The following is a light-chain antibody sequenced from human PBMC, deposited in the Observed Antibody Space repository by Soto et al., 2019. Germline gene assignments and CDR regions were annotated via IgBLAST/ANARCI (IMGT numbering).Light chain of an antibody. CDR1: QDINIY. J-gene: IGKJ4*01. CDR3: QQYDNLPLT. V-gene: IGKV1-33*01. CDR2: DAS. Sequence: IQMTQSTPSLYATLWERVHMKCQATQDINIYLNWYQQKPGKAPNLLIYDASNLEIGVPSRFSGSGSGTHFTFTISSLQPEDIATYYCQQYDNLPLTSGGGTEVDIK.